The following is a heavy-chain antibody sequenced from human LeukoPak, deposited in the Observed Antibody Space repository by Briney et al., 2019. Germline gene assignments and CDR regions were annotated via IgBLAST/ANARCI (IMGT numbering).Heavy chain of an antibody. V-gene: IGHV3-23*01. CDR2: ISGSGDRT. CDR3: AKRDYSDSTNYSPFFQY. J-gene: IGHJ4*02. CDR1: GFIFSNYA. Sequence: GSLRLSCAASGFIFSNYAMSWVRQAPGKGLEWVSGISGSGDRTYYADSVKGRFTISRDNSEKTLYLHMNSLRAEDTAEYYCAKRDYSDSTNYSPFFQYWGQGTLVTVSS. D-gene: IGHD2/OR15-2a*01.